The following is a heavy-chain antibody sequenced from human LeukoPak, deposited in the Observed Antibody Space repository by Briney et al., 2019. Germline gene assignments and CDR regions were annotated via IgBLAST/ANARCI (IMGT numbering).Heavy chain of an antibody. CDR1: GGSFTTSY. V-gene: IGHV4-34*01. CDR3: ARVTGGGNVAYWYFDL. D-gene: IGHD4-23*01. Sequence: SETLSLTCGVDGGSFTTSYWSWIRQSPGKGLEWIGEVHHAGDTNYNPSFKSRVTISLDIYKAQFSLTLKPVTAADTAVYYCARVTGGGNVAYWYFDLWGRGTLVTVSS. J-gene: IGHJ2*01. CDR2: VHHAGDT.